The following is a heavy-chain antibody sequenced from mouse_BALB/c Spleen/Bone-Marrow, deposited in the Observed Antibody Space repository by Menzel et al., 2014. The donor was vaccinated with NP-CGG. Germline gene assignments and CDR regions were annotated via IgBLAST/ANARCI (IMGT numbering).Heavy chain of an antibody. J-gene: IGHJ2*01. CDR1: GFTFSSFV. CDR3: ARDYYGSSHFDY. Sequence: EVMLVESGGGLVQPGGSLKLSCAASGFTFSSFVMSWVRQTPEKRLEWVASISSGGSMYYSDSVKGRFIISRDNARNILYLQMSSLRSEDTAVYYCARDYYGSSHFDYWGQGSTLTVSS. V-gene: IGHV5-6-5*01. D-gene: IGHD1-1*01. CDR2: ISSGGSM.